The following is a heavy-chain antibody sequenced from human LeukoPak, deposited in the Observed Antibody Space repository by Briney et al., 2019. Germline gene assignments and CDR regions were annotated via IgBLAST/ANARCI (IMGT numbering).Heavy chain of an antibody. CDR1: GYTFTVYY. CDR3: ARDGLVAAIPGRYYYYYMDV. J-gene: IGHJ6*03. CDR2: INTTSGGK. Sequence: GASVTVSCKASGYTFTVYYMHWVRQAPAQGLEWMGWINTTSGGKNYEQKFQGRVTMTRDTSIRTAYMELSRLRSDDTAVYYCARDGLVAAIPGRYYYYYMDVWGKGTTVTVSS. V-gene: IGHV1-2*02. D-gene: IGHD5-18*01.